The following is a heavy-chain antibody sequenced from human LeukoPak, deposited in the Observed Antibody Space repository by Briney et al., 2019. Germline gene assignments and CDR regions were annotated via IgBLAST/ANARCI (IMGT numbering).Heavy chain of an antibody. CDR2: IKQDGSEK. CDR3: ARSAGSSGWYEGYYFDY. D-gene: IGHD6-13*01. CDR1: GFTFSRYW. V-gene: IGHV3-7*01. J-gene: IGHJ4*02. Sequence: AGGSLRLSCAASGFTFSRYWMSWVRQAPGKGLEWVANIKQDGSEKYYVDSVKGRFTISRDNAKISLYLQMNSLRAEDTAIYYCARSAGSSGWYEGYYFDYWAQGTLVTVSS.